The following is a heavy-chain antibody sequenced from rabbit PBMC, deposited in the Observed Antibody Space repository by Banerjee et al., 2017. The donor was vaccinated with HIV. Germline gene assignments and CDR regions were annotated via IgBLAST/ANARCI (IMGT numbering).Heavy chain of an antibody. J-gene: IGHJ4*01. CDR3: AKSDAGYSRSANL. CDR2: IDAGSSGST. V-gene: IGHV1S45*01. Sequence: LEESGGGLVKPGGTLTLTCTVSGFSFSSNWICWVRQAPGKGLEWIACIDAGSSGSTYYASWAKGRFTISKTSSTTVTLQMTSLTAADTATYFCAKSDAGYSRSANLWGQGTLVTVS. D-gene: IGHD7-1*01. CDR1: GFSFSSNW.